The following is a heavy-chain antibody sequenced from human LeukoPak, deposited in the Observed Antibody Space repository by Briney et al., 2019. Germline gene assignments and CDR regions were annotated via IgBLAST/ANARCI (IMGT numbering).Heavy chain of an antibody. CDR3: ARRRDLLGIGYYFDY. Sequence: GGSLRLSCAASGFTFSSYAMHWVRQAPGKGLEWVAVISYDGSNKYYADSVKGRFTISRDNSKNTLYLQMNSLRAEDTAVYYCARRRDLLGIGYYFDYWGQGTLVTVSS. D-gene: IGHD7-27*01. V-gene: IGHV3-30-3*01. J-gene: IGHJ4*02. CDR2: ISYDGSNK. CDR1: GFTFSSYA.